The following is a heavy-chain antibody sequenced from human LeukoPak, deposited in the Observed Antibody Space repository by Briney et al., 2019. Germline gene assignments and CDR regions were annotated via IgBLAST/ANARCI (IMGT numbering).Heavy chain of an antibody. CDR2: IQKDGSGK. J-gene: IGHJ4*02. CDR3: ARIGYTSSSLDY. D-gene: IGHD6-13*01. V-gene: IGHV3-7*01. Sequence: PGGSLRLSCAASGFIFSSYWMSWVRQVPGKGLEGVANIQKDGSGKYYVDSVKGRFTISRDNAKNSLYLQMNSLRAEDTAVYYCARIGYTSSSLDYWGQGTLVTVSS. CDR1: GFIFSSYW.